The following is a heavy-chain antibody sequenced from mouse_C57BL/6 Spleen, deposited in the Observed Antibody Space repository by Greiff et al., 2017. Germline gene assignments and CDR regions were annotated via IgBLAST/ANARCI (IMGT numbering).Heavy chain of an antibody. Sequence: DVHLVESGGGLVKPGGSLKLSCAASGFTFSSYAMSWVRQTPEQRLEWVATISDGGSYTYYPDNVKGRFTISRDNAKNNPYLQMSHLKSEDTAMYYCARDQTDYGGPYAMDYWGQGTSVTVSS. CDR3: ARDQTDYGGPYAMDY. CDR2: ISDGGSYT. J-gene: IGHJ4*01. D-gene: IGHD2-4*01. V-gene: IGHV5-4*01. CDR1: GFTFSSYA.